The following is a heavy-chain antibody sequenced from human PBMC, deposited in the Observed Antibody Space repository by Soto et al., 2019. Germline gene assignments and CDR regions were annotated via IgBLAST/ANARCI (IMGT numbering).Heavy chain of an antibody. J-gene: IGHJ6*02. D-gene: IGHD3-9*01. CDR2: IYYSGST. CDR1: GGSVSSYY. V-gene: IGHV4-59*02. CDR3: ARDGQLRYDILTGYYTDYYYGMDV. Sequence: SATLSLTCTVSGGSVSSYYWSWIRPPPGKGLEWIGYIYYSGSTNYNPSLKSRVTISVDTSKNQFSLKLSSVTAADTAVYYCARDGQLRYDILTGYYTDYYYGMDVWGQGTTVT.